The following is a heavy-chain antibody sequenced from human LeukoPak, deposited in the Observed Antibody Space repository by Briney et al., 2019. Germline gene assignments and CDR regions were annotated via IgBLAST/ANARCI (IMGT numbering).Heavy chain of an antibody. CDR3: ARDSRGVVLTS. Sequence: GGTLSLFRAVCVFLYSNSWMYGVRQPPRRGREGVGNINKEGGGIPYVDAVKGRFIISRDNARNSLYLQMNSLRVEDTAVYYCARDSRGVVLTSWGQGTLVTVSS. J-gene: IGHJ4*02. CDR1: VFLYSNSW. V-gene: IGHV3-7*01. D-gene: IGHD3-10*01. CDR2: INKEGGGI.